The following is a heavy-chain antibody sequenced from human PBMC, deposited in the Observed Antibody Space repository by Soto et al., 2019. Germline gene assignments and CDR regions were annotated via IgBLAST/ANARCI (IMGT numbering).Heavy chain of an antibody. V-gene: IGHV3-30*04. CDR3: PRGAGIIVAGTSFEY. Sequence: QVQLVESGGGVAQPGRSLRLSCAASGFTFSSHSMHWVRQAPGKGLEWVAVIAFDGSYKYYADSVKGRFTISRDNSKNTLYLRMTSLRAEDTAVYYCPRGAGIIVAGTSFEYWGQGTLVTVSS. CDR2: IAFDGSYK. J-gene: IGHJ4*02. D-gene: IGHD6-19*01. CDR1: GFTFSSHS.